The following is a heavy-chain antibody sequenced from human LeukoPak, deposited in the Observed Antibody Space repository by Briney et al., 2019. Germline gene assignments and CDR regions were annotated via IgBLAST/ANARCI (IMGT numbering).Heavy chain of an antibody. J-gene: IGHJ4*02. V-gene: IGHV3-23*01. CDR2: MSSVT. Sequence: GGSLRLSCAASGXTFSNFAMSWVRQAPGKGLEWVSAMSSVTYYADSVKGRFTISRDDSKSTLFLQMNSLRAEDTAVYYCARGQLGDYWGQGALVTVSS. CDR1: GXTFSNFA. D-gene: IGHD3-16*01. CDR3: ARGQLGDY.